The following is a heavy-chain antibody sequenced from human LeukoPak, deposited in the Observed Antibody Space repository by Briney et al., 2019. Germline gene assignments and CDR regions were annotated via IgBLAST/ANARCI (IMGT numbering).Heavy chain of an antibody. J-gene: IGHJ4*02. CDR2: INHSGST. D-gene: IGHD3-16*01. CDR3: AREPDYDYVWGSGIDY. V-gene: IGHV4-34*01. Sequence: SETLSLTCAVYGGSFSGYYWSWIRQPPGKGLEWIGEINHSGSTNYNPSLKSRVTISVDTSKNQFSLKLSSVTAADTAVYYCAREPDYDYVWGSGIDYWGQGTLVSVSS. CDR1: GGSFSGYY.